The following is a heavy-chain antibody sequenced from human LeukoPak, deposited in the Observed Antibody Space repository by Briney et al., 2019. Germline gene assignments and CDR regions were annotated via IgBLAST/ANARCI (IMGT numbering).Heavy chain of an antibody. CDR3: AKTISGYCSRTSCLNWFDP. CDR2: ISDSSST. V-gene: IGHV3-23*01. J-gene: IGHJ5*02. CDR1: GFTFSSYA. Sequence: GGSLRLSCAASGFTFSSYAMSWVRQAPGKGLEWVSTISDSSSTYYAASVKGRFTISRDNSKNTVYLQMNSLRVEDTAVYYCAKTISGYCSRTSCLNWFDPWGQGILVTVSS. D-gene: IGHD2-2*03.